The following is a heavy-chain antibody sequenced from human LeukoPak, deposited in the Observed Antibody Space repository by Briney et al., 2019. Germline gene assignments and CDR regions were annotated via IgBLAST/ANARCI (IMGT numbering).Heavy chain of an antibody. CDR2: IYYSGST. J-gene: IGHJ3*02. Sequence: SETLSLTCTVSGGSISSYYWSWIRQPPGKGLEWIGSIYYSGSTYYNPSLKSRVTISVDTSKNQFSLKLSSVTAADTAVYYCARVAPRDYDILTGYYRGAFDIWGQGTMVTVSS. V-gene: IGHV4-39*07. D-gene: IGHD3-9*01. CDR1: GGSISSYY. CDR3: ARVAPRDYDILTGYYRGAFDI.